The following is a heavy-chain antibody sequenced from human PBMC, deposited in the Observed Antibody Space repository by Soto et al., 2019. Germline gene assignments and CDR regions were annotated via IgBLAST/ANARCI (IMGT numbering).Heavy chain of an antibody. Sequence: HGESLKISCKGSGYSFSSYWIGWVRQMPGKGLEWMGIIYPGDSDTRYSPSFQGQVTISADRSISTAYLQWSSLKASDTALYYCTRTSYSSSRYYGIDVWGQGTTVPVS. V-gene: IGHV5-51*01. CDR2: IYPGDSDT. CDR3: TRTSYSSSRYYGIDV. J-gene: IGHJ6*02. CDR1: GYSFSSYW. D-gene: IGHD6-6*01.